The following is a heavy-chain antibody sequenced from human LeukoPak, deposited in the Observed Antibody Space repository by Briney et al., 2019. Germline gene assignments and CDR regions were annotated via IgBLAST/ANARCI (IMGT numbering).Heavy chain of an antibody. CDR3: ARNVLRYFDWLPKVFDY. V-gene: IGHV4-34*01. Sequence: SETLSLTCAVYGGSFSGYYWSWIRQPPGKGLEWIGEINHSGSTNYNPSLKSRVTISVDTSKNQFSLKLSSVTAADTAVYYCARNVLRYFDWLPKVFDYWGQGTLVTVSS. D-gene: IGHD3-9*01. J-gene: IGHJ4*02. CDR1: GGSFSGYY. CDR2: INHSGST.